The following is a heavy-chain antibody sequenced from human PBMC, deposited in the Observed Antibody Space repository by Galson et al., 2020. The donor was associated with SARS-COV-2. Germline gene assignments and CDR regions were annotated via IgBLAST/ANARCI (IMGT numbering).Heavy chain of an antibody. D-gene: IGHD6-25*01. J-gene: IGHJ4*02. Sequence: GGSLRLSCAASRFTFSSYGVSWVRQAPGKGLQWVSYISSSSSTIYYADSVKGRFTISRDNAKNSLYLQMNSLTDEDTAVYYCARRGISAAIDYWGQGTLVTVSS. CDR3: ARRGISAAIDY. V-gene: IGHV3-48*02. CDR1: RFTFSSYG. CDR2: ISSSSSTI.